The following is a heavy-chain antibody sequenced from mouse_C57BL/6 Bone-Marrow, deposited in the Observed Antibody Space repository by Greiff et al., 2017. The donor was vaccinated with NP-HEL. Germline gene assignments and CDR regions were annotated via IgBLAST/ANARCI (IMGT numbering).Heavy chain of an antibody. D-gene: IGHD2-3*01. CDR2: IYPRSGNT. CDR3: ASRGDGAMDY. V-gene: IGHV1-81*01. J-gene: IGHJ4*01. Sequence: QVQLQQSGAELARPGASVKLSCKASGYTFTSYGISWVKQRTGQGLEWIGEIYPRSGNTYYNEKFKGKATLTADKSSSTAYMELRSLTSEDSAVYFCASRGDGAMDYWGQGTSVTVSS. CDR1: GYTFTSYG.